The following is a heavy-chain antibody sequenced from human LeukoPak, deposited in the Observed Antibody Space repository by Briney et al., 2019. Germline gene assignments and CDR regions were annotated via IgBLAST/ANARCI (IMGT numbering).Heavy chain of an antibody. J-gene: IGHJ6*03. CDR3: ARGAGWELLNYYYYMDA. Sequence: ASVKVSCKASGYTFTSYGISWVRQAPGQGLEWMGWISAYNGNTNHAQKLQGRVTMTTDTSTSTAYMELRSLRSDDTAVYYCARGAGWELLNYYYYMDAWGKGTTVTVSS. D-gene: IGHD1-26*01. CDR1: GYTFTSYG. CDR2: ISAYNGNT. V-gene: IGHV1-18*01.